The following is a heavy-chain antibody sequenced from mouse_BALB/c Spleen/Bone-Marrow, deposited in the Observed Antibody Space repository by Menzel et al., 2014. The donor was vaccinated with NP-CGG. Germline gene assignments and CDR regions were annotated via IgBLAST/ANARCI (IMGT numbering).Heavy chain of an antibody. CDR3: SKDGGYDYSYYFDY. CDR2: ISSGGRYT. J-gene: IGHJ2*01. Sequence: EVQGVESGGGLVKPGGSLKLSCAASGFTFSSYSMSWVRQTPEKRLEWVATISSGGRYTYYPDSVKGRFTISRDNAKNTLYLQMSSLKSEDTAMYYCSKDGGYDYSYYFDYWGQGTTLTVSS. CDR1: GFTFSSYS. D-gene: IGHD2-4*01. V-gene: IGHV5-6-4*01.